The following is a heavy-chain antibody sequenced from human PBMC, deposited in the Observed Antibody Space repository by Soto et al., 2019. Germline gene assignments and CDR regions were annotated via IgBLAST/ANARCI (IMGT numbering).Heavy chain of an antibody. Sequence: PSGTLSLTCTVSGGSISSGGYYWSWIRQHPGKGLEWIGYIYYSGSTYYNPSLKSRVTISVDTSKNQFSLKLSSVTAADTAVYYCAREAGSSSWPPYYYYGMDVWGQGTTVTVYS. D-gene: IGHD6-13*01. CDR1: GGSISSGGYY. CDR3: AREAGSSSWPPYYYYGMDV. J-gene: IGHJ6*02. V-gene: IGHV4-31*03. CDR2: IYYSGST.